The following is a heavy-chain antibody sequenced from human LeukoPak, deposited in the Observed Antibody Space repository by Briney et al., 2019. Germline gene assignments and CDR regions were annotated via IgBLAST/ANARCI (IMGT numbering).Heavy chain of an antibody. CDR2: ISYDGNNK. CDR3: ARDSLLYGDYGEGGFDY. V-gene: IGHV3-30-3*01. J-gene: IGHJ4*02. Sequence: GGSLRLSCAASGFTFRNYALHWVRQAPGKGLEWVTVISYDGNNKYYADSVKGRFTISRDNSKNTLYLQMNSLRAEDTAVYYCARDSLLYGDYGEGGFDYWGQGTLVTVSS. CDR1: GFTFRNYA. D-gene: IGHD4-17*01.